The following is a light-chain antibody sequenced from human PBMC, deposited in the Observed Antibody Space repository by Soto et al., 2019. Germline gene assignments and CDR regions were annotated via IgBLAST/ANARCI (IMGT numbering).Light chain of an antibody. CDR1: QSPVTTDGNTY. CDR3: MQGTDSPYP. CDR2: KVS. V-gene: IGKV2-30*01. J-gene: IGKJ2*01. Sequence: DIVMTQSPLSLPVTLGQPASISCRSSQSPVTTDGNTYLNWFQQRPGQSPRRLIYKVSIRDSGVPDRYSGSGSRAEFTLKLSRVEVDDVGLYFCMQGTDSPYPFGQGTKLQL.